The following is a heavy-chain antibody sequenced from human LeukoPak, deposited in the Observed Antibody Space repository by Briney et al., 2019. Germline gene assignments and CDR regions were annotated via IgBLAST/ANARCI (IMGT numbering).Heavy chain of an antibody. CDR3: ASLVGATSPVYY. Sequence: GESLKISCKTSGYTFASRWIGWVRQMPGKGLEWMGMMYPADSDTRYSPSFQGQVTISADKSISTAYLQWSSLKASDTAMYYCASLVGATSPVYYWGQGTLVTVSS. D-gene: IGHD1-26*01. V-gene: IGHV5-51*01. CDR2: MYPADSDT. CDR1: GYTFASRW. J-gene: IGHJ4*02.